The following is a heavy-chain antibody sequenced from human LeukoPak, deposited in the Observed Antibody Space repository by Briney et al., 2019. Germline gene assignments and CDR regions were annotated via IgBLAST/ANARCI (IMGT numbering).Heavy chain of an antibody. CDR2: IYYGGST. CDR1: GGSISSYD. D-gene: IGHD6-6*01. Sequence: SETLSLTCTVSGGSISSYDWSWIRQPPGKGLEWVGYIYYGGSTNYNPSLKSRVTISVDTSKNQFSLKLSSVTAADTAVYYCAAGTSIAAPTKYYYYYYGMDVWGQGTTVTVSS. J-gene: IGHJ6*02. CDR3: AAGTSIAAPTKYYYYYYGMDV. V-gene: IGHV4-59*08.